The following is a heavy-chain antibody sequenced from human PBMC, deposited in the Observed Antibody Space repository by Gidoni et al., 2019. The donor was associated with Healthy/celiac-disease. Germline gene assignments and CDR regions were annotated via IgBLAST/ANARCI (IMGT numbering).Heavy chain of an antibody. CDR2: IKSKTDGGTT. Sequence: EVQLVESGGGLVKPGGSLRLSCAASGFTFSNAWRSWVRQAPGKGLEWVGRIKSKTDGGTTDYAAPVKGRFTISRDDSKNTLYLQMNSLKTEDTAVYYCTTVDYDSSGYYDAFDIWGQGTMVTVSS. CDR3: TTVDYDSSGYYDAFDI. CDR1: GFTFSNAW. D-gene: IGHD3-22*01. J-gene: IGHJ3*02. V-gene: IGHV3-15*01.